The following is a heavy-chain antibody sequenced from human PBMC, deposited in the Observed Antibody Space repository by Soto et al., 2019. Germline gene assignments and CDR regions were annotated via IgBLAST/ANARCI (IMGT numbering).Heavy chain of an antibody. CDR3: TRDWESTVSTWVVGGH. CDR1: GGTFSPYT. CDR2: IIPFLDVT. Sequence: QVQLVQSGAEVKKPGSSVKVSCKASGGTFSPYTINWVRQAPGQGLEWMGRIIPFLDVTNYAQKFQDRVTITADKSTSTAYMEFSRVRSEDTALYYCTRDWESTVSTWVVGGHWGPGTLVTVSS. J-gene: IGHJ4*02. V-gene: IGHV1-69*08. D-gene: IGHD7-27*01.